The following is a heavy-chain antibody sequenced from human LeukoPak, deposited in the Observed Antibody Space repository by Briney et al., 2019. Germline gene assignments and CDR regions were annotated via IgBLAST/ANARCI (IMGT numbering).Heavy chain of an antibody. V-gene: IGHV4-61*02. CDR1: GGSISSGSYY. D-gene: IGHD3-10*01. Sequence: SETLSLTCTVSGGSISSGSYYWSWIRQPAGKGLEWIGRIYTSGSTNYNPSLKSRVTISVDTSKNQFSLKLSSVTAADTAVYYCARRLGRKFGERFYYYHYMDVWGKGTTVTISS. CDR2: IYTSGST. CDR3: ARRLGRKFGERFYYYHYMDV. J-gene: IGHJ6*03.